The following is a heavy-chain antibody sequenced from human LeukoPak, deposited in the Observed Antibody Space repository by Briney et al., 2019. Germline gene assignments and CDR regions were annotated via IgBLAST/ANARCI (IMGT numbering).Heavy chain of an antibody. CDR1: GGSISSSSYY. J-gene: IGHJ4*02. D-gene: IGHD3-22*01. CDR3: ARDTYYYDSSGYLSFDY. V-gene: IGHV4-39*07. CDR2: IYYSGST. Sequence: SETLSLTCTVSGGSISSSSYYWGWIRQPPGKGLEWIGRIYYSGSTNYNPSLKSLVTMSVDTSKNQFSLKLSSVTAADTAVYYCARDTYYYDSSGYLSFDYWGQGTLVTVSS.